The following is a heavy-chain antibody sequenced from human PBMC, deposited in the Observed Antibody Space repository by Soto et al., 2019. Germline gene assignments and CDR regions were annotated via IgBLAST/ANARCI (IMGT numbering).Heavy chain of an antibody. Sequence: ASVKGACKASGYTFPSDDINLVRQAPGQGLEWMGWMNPNSGNTGYAQKFQGRVTMTRNTSISTAYMELSSLRSEDTAVYYCARGLAGSSSTNNWFDPWGQGTLVTVSS. J-gene: IGHJ5*02. V-gene: IGHV1-8*01. CDR3: ARGLAGSSSTNNWFDP. CDR1: GYTFPSDD. D-gene: IGHD6-6*01. CDR2: MNPNSGNT.